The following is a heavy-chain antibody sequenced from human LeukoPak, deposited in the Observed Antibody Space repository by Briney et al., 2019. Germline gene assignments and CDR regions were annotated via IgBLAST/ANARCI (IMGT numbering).Heavy chain of an antibody. CDR1: GFTFSSYA. D-gene: IGHD3-10*01. J-gene: IGHJ4*02. CDR2: IYSGGST. CDR3: AWSYSSTFDY. V-gene: IGHV3-53*01. Sequence: GGSLTLSCAASGFTFSSYAMSWVRQAPGKGLEWVSVIYSGGSTYYADSVKGRFTISRDNSKNTLYLQMNSLRAEDTAVYYCAWSYSSTFDYWGQGTLVTVSS.